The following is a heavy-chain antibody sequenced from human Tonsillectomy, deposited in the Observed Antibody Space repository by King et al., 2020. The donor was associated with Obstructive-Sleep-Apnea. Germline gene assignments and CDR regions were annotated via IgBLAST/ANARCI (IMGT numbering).Heavy chain of an antibody. J-gene: IGHJ3*02. D-gene: IGHD3-22*01. CDR3: ARGREDYDTSGAFAFDI. CDR1: GASISSIDYY. CDR2: IYSSGGA. V-gene: IGHV4-39*01. Sequence: QLQESGPGLVKPSETLSLTCSVSGASISSIDYYWGWIRQPPGKGLEWIGTIYSSGGAYYNPSLKSRVTISVDTSKTQFSLRRGPVAAADTAVYYCARGREDYDTSGAFAFDIWGPGTMVTVSS.